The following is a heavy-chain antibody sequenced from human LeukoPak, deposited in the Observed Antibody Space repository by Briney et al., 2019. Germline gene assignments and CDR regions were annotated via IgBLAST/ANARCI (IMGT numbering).Heavy chain of an antibody. V-gene: IGHV3-30*18. CDR2: ISYDGSNK. CDR1: GFTFSSYG. J-gene: IGHJ5*02. CDR3: AKASIRSRDSTFDP. Sequence: PGGSLRLSCAASGFTFSSYGMHWVRQTPGKGLEWVAVISYDGSNKYYADSVKGRFTISRDNSKNTLYLQMNSLRAEDTAVYYCAKASIRSRDSTFDPWGQGTLVTVSS. D-gene: IGHD2-21*01.